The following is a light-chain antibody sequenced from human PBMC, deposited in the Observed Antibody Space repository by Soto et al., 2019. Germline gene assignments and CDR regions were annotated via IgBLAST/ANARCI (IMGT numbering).Light chain of an antibody. CDR3: QQYNSYPYT. CDR1: QSISRW. J-gene: IGKJ2*01. Sequence: DIQMTQSPSTLSASVGDRVTITCRASQSISRWLAWYQPKPGKAPKLLIYDASRLERGGVPLRFSGSGSGTELTLTISSLQPDDFASYYCQQYNSYPYTFGQGTKLEI. V-gene: IGKV1-5*01. CDR2: DAS.